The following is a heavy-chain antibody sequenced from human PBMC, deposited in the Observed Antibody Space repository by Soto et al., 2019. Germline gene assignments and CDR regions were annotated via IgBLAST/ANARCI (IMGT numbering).Heavy chain of an antibody. D-gene: IGHD3-16*01. CDR1: GYRFTSYG. CDR2: INAYNGNT. J-gene: IGHJ6*02. Sequence: ASVKVSCKASGYRFTSYGIGWVRQAPGQGLEWMGWINAYNGNTNYAQNLQGRVTLTTDTSTSTAYLELRSLRSNDTAVYYCAMVDVYVTPSPQDVWGQGTTVTVSS. V-gene: IGHV1-18*01. CDR3: AMVDVYVTPSPQDV.